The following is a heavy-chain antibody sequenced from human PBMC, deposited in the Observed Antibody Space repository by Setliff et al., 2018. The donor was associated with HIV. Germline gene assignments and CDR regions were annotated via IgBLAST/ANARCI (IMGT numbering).Heavy chain of an antibody. CDR3: ASRAVAGFDY. Sequence: SETLSLTCIVSGGSISSGGFYWSWIRQHPGKGLEWIGYIYYSGSTYYNPSLKSRLIISVDTSKNPFSLKLSSVTAADTAVYYCASRAVAGFDYWGQGPWSPSPQ. D-gene: IGHD6-19*01. CDR2: IYYSGST. V-gene: IGHV4-31*03. CDR1: GGSISSGGFY. J-gene: IGHJ4*02.